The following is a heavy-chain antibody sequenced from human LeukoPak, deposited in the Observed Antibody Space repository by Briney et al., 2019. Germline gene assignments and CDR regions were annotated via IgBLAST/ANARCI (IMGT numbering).Heavy chain of an antibody. D-gene: IGHD5-12*01. CDR1: GFTVSSNY. Sequence: GGSLRLSCAASGFTVSSNYMSWVRQAPGKGLEWVSVIYSGGSTYYADSVKGRFTISRDNSKNTLYLQMNSLTAEDTAVYYCARVPGYSGYFYGMDVWGQGATVTVSS. V-gene: IGHV3-66*01. CDR3: ARVPGYSGYFYGMDV. J-gene: IGHJ6*02. CDR2: IYSGGST.